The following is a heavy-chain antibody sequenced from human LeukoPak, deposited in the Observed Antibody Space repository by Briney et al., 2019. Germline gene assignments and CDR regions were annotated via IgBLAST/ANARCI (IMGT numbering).Heavy chain of an antibody. J-gene: IGHJ4*02. CDR1: GFTFSSFA. Sequence: PGGSLRLSCAASGFTFSSFAMSWVRQAPGKGLEWVSTISGSGGSTYYADSVKGRFTISRDNSKNTLYLQMNSLRAEDTAVYYCARRREHGSGSDWLWGQGTLVTVSS. D-gene: IGHD3-10*01. CDR2: ISGSGGST. CDR3: ARRREHGSGSDWL. V-gene: IGHV3-23*01.